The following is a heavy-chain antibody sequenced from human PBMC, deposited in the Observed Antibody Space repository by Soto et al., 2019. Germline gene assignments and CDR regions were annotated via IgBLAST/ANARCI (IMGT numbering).Heavy chain of an antibody. J-gene: IGHJ2*01. Sequence: QVQLVESGGGVVQPGRSLRLSCAASGFTFSSYAMHWVRQAPGKGLEWVAVISYDGSNKYYADSVKGRFTISRDNSKNTLYLQMNSLRAEDTAVYYCATLFDLWGRGTLVTVSS. V-gene: IGHV3-30-3*01. CDR3: ATLFDL. CDR2: ISYDGSNK. CDR1: GFTFSSYA.